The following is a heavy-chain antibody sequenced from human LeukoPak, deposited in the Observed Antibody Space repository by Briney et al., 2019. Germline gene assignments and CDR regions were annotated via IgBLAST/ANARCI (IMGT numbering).Heavy chain of an antibody. D-gene: IGHD3-22*01. CDR2: IYYSGST. J-gene: IGHJ4*02. Sequence: SETLSLTCTVSGGSISSYYWSWIRQPPGKGLEWIGYIYYSGSTNYNPSLKSRVTISVDTSKNQFSLKLSSVTAADTAVYYCAGSSGYYYHSLFYYWGQGTLVTVSS. CDR1: GGSISSYY. CDR3: AGSSGYYYHSLFYY. V-gene: IGHV4-59*01.